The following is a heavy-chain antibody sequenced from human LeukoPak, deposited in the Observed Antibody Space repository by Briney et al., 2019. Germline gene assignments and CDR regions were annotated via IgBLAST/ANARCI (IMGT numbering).Heavy chain of an antibody. Sequence: PGGSLRLSCAASGFTFNSYALSWVRQAPGKGLEWVSTIGGGGENTYYADSVEGRFTISRDNSRNTLYLQMKSLRAEDTAVYFCAKVLTGSQDYWGQGTLVTVSS. V-gene: IGHV3-23*01. CDR1: GFTFNSYA. J-gene: IGHJ4*02. D-gene: IGHD7-27*01. CDR3: AKVLTGSQDY. CDR2: IGGGGENT.